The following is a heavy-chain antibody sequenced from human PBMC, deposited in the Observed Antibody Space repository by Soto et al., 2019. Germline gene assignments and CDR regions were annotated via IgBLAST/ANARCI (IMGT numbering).Heavy chain of an antibody. D-gene: IGHD1-1*01. CDR3: VTQRSWDVASSNCDL. V-gene: IGHV4-39*01. CDR1: GDSISRRSYY. J-gene: IGHJ5*01. Sequence: SDTLSLTYTVTGDSISRRSYYWGWIRQRPGKGLEWIGSIYYSGSTYNNPSLRSRVSMSIDTSKDQFSLKLKSVTAADTALYFCVTQRSWDVASSNCDLWG. CDR2: IYYSGST.